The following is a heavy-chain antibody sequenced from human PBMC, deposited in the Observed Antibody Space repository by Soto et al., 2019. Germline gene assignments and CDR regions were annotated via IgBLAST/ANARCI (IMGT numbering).Heavy chain of an antibody. CDR2: IYPGDSDKKY. CDR1: GYSFANYW. CDR3: ARHIDAYNGKDH. J-gene: IGHJ4*02. D-gene: IGHD1-1*01. V-gene: IGHV5-51*01. Sequence: PGESLKISCKTSGYSFANYWIGWVRRMPGKGLEWMGIIYPGDSDKKYRYSPSFQGQVTISVDKSISTAYLQWSSLKASDTAIYYCARHIDAYNGKDHWGQGTLVTVSS.